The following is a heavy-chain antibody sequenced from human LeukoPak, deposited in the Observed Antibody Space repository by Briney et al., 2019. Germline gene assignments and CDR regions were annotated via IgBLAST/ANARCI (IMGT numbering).Heavy chain of an antibody. V-gene: IGHV4-4*02. CDR3: AREGSGSYDSRSGAFDI. J-gene: IGHJ3*02. D-gene: IGHD1-26*01. CDR2: IYHSGST. CDR1: GGSISSRNW. Sequence: PSETLSLTCAVSGGSISSRNWWSWVRQPPGKGLEWIGEIYHSGSTYYNPSLKSRVTISVDTSKNQFSLKLSSVTAADTAVYYCAREGSGSYDSRSGAFDIWGQGTMVTVSS.